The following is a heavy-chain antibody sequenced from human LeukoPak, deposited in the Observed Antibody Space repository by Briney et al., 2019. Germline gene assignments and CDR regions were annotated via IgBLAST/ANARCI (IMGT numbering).Heavy chain of an antibody. V-gene: IGHV3-21*01. J-gene: IGHJ4*02. CDR2: ISSSSSYI. Sequence: PGGSLRLSCAASGFTFSSYRMNWVRGAPGKGLEWVSSISSSSSYIYYADSVKGRFTISRDNAKNSLYLQMNSLRAEDTAVYYCAREGSGVAGHFDYWGQGTLVTVSS. CDR1: GFTFSSYR. D-gene: IGHD6-19*01. CDR3: AREGSGVAGHFDY.